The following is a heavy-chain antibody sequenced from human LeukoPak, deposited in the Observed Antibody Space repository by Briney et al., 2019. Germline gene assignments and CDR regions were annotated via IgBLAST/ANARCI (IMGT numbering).Heavy chain of an antibody. CDR3: ARAPHIGSGSQNWFDP. CDR1: GDSVSSNSAA. J-gene: IGHJ5*02. V-gene: IGHV6-1*01. CDR2: TYYRSKWYN. Sequence: SQTLSLTCALSGDSVSSNSAAWNWIRQSPSRGLEWLGRTYYRSKWYNDYAVSVKSRITINPDTSKNQFSLQLNSVTPEDTAVYYCARAPHIGSGSQNWFDPWGQGTLVTVSS. D-gene: IGHD3-10*01.